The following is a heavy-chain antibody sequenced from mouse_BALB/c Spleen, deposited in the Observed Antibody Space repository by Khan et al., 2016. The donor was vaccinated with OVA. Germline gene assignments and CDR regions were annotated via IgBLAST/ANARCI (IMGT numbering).Heavy chain of an antibody. CDR3: ARRGLRWDFDY. D-gene: IGHD1-1*01. CDR1: GYTFVNYW. CDR2: INPSIAYT. J-gene: IGHJ2*01. V-gene: IGHV1-7*01. Sequence: QVQLKESGAELAKPGASVKMSCKASGYTFVNYWILWVRQRPGQGLVWIGYINPSIAYTENNQNFKDKATLTADKSSSTAYMQLNSLTSEDSAVYYCARRGLRWDFDYWGQGTTHTVSS.